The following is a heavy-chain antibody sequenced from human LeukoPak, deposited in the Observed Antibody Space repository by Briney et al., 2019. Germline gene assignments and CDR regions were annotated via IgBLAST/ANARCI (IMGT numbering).Heavy chain of an antibody. CDR2: IYSGTI. D-gene: IGHD4/OR15-4a*01. J-gene: IGHJ4*02. CDR3: ARRAGAYSHPYDY. CDR1: GFTFSSYE. Sequence: GGSLRLSCAASGFTFSSYEMNWVRQAPGKGLEWVSFIYSGTIHYSDSVKGRFTISRDNSKNTLYLQMNSLRAEDTAVYYCARRAGAYSHPYDYWGQGTLVTVSS. V-gene: IGHV3-53*01.